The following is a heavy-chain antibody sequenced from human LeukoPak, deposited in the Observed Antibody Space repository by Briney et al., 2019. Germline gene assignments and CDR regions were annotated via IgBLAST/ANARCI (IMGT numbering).Heavy chain of an antibody. CDR2: IYYSGST. CDR3: EIKATDYYDSSGLDY. J-gene: IGHJ4*02. CDR1: GGSISSSSYY. V-gene: IGHV4-39*01. Sequence: NASETLSLTCSVSGGSISSSSYYWGWIRQPPGKGLEWIGSIYYSGSTYYNPSLKSRVTISVVTSKNQFSLKLCSVTAADTAVYYCEIKATDYYDSSGLDYWGQGTLVTLSS. D-gene: IGHD3-22*01.